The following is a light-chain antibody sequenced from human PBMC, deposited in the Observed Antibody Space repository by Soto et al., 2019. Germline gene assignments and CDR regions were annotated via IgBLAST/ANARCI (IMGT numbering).Light chain of an antibody. V-gene: IGKV1-5*03. CDR1: QSISSW. CDR3: QQYKSYWT. J-gene: IGKJ1*01. Sequence: DIQMTQSPSTLSASVGDRVTITCRASQSISSWLAWYQQKPGKVPKLLIYKASSLESGVPSRFSGSGSETEFTLTISSLQPDDFATYYCQQYKSYWTFGQGTEVEIK. CDR2: KAS.